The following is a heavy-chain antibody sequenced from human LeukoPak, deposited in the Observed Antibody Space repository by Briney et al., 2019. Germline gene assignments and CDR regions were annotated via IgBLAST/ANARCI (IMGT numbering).Heavy chain of an antibody. CDR3: ARDKRRTYYYDSSGYYS. D-gene: IGHD3-22*01. J-gene: IGHJ4*02. Sequence: ASVKVSCKASGYTFTSYGISWVRQAPGQELEWMGWISAYNGSTNYAQKLQGKVTMTTDTSTSTAYMELRSLRSDDTAVYYCARDKRRTYYYDSSGYYSWGQGTLVTVSS. V-gene: IGHV1-18*01. CDR2: ISAYNGST. CDR1: GYTFTSYG.